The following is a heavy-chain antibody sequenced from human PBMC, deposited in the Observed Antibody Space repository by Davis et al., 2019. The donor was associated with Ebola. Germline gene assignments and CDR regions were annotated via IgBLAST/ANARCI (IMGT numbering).Heavy chain of an antibody. CDR1: GFTFSSYG. V-gene: IGHV3-21*04. Sequence: PGGSLRLSCAASGFTFSSYGMNWVRQAPGKGLEWVSSISSSSSYIYYADSAKGRFTISRDNAKNSLYLQMNSLRAEDTAVYYCAKEPYYDSGAYYNNWFDPWGQGTLVTVSS. D-gene: IGHD3-22*01. CDR2: ISSSSSYI. CDR3: AKEPYYDSGAYYNNWFDP. J-gene: IGHJ5*02.